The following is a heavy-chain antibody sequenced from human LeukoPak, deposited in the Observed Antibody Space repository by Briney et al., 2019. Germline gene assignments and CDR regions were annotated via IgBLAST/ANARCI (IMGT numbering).Heavy chain of an antibody. Sequence: PSETLSLTCTVSGGSISYYYWSWIRQPPGKGLEWIGYIYNGGSTDYNPSLKSRVTISVDTSKNQFSLKLRSVTAADTAVYYCARTGDSSHGSAYYYPFGDWGQGTLVTVSS. J-gene: IGHJ4*02. CDR2: IYNGGST. D-gene: IGHD3-22*01. CDR1: GGSISYYY. CDR3: ARTGDSSHGSAYYYPFGD. V-gene: IGHV4-59*01.